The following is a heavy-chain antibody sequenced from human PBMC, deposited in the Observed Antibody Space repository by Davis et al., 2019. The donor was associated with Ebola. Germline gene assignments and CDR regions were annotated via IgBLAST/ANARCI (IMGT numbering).Heavy chain of an antibody. D-gene: IGHD6-13*01. Sequence: ASVKVSCKASGYTFTGYYMHWVRQAPGQGLEWMGWINPNSGGTNYAQKFQGRVTMTRDTSISTAYMELRSLRSDDTAVYYCARDGGIAAAGSYWGQGTLVTVSS. J-gene: IGHJ4*02. CDR3: ARDGGIAAAGSY. V-gene: IGHV1-2*02. CDR1: GYTFTGYY. CDR2: INPNSGGT.